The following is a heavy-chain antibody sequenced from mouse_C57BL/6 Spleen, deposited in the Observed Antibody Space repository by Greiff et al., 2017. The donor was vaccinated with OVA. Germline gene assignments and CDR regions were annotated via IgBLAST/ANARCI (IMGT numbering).Heavy chain of an antibody. J-gene: IGHJ4*01. CDR3: ARAYGYDAMDY. D-gene: IGHD2-10*02. Sequence: QVQLQQPGAELVKPGASVKLSCKASGYTFTSYWMHWVKQRPGQGLEWIGMIHPNSGSTNYNEKFKSKATLTVDKSSSTAYMQLSSLTSEDSAVYCCARAYGYDAMDYWGQGTSVTVSS. CDR1: GYTFTSYW. CDR2: IHPNSGST. V-gene: IGHV1-64*01.